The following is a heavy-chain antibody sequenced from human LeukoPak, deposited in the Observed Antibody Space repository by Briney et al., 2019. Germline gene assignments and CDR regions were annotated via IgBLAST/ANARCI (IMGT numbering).Heavy chain of an antibody. Sequence: PSETLSLTCTVSGGSIGSDYWTWIRQPPGKGLEYIGYIYYTGGTNYNPSLMSRVTISVDTSKNQFSLKLSSVTAADTAVYFCAKYGNSGWVIDNWGQGTLVTVSS. CDR3: AKYGNSGWVIDN. CDR2: IYYTGGT. V-gene: IGHV4-59*08. J-gene: IGHJ4*02. CDR1: GGSIGSDY. D-gene: IGHD6-19*01.